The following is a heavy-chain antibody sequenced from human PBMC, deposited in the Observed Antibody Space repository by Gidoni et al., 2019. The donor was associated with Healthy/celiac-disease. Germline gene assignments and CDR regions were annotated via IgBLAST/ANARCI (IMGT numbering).Heavy chain of an antibody. CDR2: IWYDGSNK. CDR3: ARDAGFLEWSPSYAFDI. V-gene: IGHV3-33*01. Sequence: QVQLVESGGGVVQPGRSLRLSCAASGFTFSSYGMHWVRQAPGKGLEWVAVIWYDGSNKYYADSVKGRFTISRDNSKNTLYLQMNSLRAEDTAVYYCARDAGFLEWSPSYAFDIWGQGTMVTVSS. D-gene: IGHD3-3*01. J-gene: IGHJ3*02. CDR1: GFTFSSYG.